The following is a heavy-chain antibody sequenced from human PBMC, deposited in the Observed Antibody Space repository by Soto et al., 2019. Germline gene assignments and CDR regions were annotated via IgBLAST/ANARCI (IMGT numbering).Heavy chain of an antibody. V-gene: IGHV1-69*12. D-gene: IGHD5-18*01. J-gene: IGHJ4*02. CDR3: ASGIQLWLRRINNGYSG. Sequence: QVQLVQSGAEVKKPESSVKVSCKAPGGTFSTYAISWVRQAPGQGLEWMGGIIPMFGTANYAQRVQDRVTIAAAEATNTVYMELSSLRSEDTAVYFCASGIQLWLRRINNGYSGWGQGTLVTVSS. CDR2: IIPMFGTA. CDR1: GGTFSTYA.